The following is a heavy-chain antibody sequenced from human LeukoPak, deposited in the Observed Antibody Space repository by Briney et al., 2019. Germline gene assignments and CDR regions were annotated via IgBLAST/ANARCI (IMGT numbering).Heavy chain of an antibody. Sequence: SETLSLTCTVSGGSISSYYWSWIRQPPGKGLEWIGFIFYSGTTNYNPSLESRVTISVDTSKNQFSLKLSSVTAADTAVYYCARGGWNKFDYWGQGTLVTVSP. D-gene: IGHD3-22*01. CDR2: IFYSGTT. CDR1: GGSISSYY. CDR3: ARGGWNKFDY. J-gene: IGHJ4*02. V-gene: IGHV4-59*01.